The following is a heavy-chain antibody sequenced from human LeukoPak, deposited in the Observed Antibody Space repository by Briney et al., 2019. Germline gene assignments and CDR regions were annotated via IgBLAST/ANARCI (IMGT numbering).Heavy chain of an antibody. CDR2: INHSGAT. CDR3: ARGPRRYTSGWLDWYFDL. V-gene: IGHV4-34*01. D-gene: IGHD6-19*01. Sequence: SETLSLTCAVYSGSFSSYYWSWIRQPPGKGLEWIGEINHSGATNYSPSLKSRVTMSVETSKNQFFLKLRSLTAADTAVYYCARGPRRYTSGWLDWYFDLWGRGTLVIVSS. CDR1: SGSFSSYY. J-gene: IGHJ2*01.